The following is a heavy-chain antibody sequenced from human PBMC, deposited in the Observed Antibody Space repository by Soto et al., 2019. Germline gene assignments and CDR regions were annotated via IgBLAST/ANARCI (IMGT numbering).Heavy chain of an antibody. V-gene: IGHV1-69*10. D-gene: IGHD3-22*01. CDR1: GDTFSTYA. Sequence: SVKVSCKASGDTFSTYAISWVRQAPGQGLEWLGGIIPILGTPSYAQRFQGRVTITADKSTSTAYMELSSLRSEDTAVYYCARERSRYDRSGYYRPDYWGQGTLVTV. CDR2: IIPILGTP. CDR3: ARERSRYDRSGYYRPDY. J-gene: IGHJ4*02.